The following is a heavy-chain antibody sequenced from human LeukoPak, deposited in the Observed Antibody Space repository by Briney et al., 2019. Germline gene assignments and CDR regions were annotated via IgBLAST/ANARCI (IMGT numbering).Heavy chain of an antibody. CDR3: ARGQQLVQGRDCFDP. D-gene: IGHD6-13*01. CDR1: GYTFTSYY. Sequence: ASVKVSCKASGYTFTSYYMHWVRQAPGQGLEWMGIINPSGGSTSYAQKFQGRVTMTRDTSKSTVYMELITVRAETAALYYCARGQQLVQGRDCFDPWGQGTLVTVSS. V-gene: IGHV1-46*01. CDR2: INPSGGST. J-gene: IGHJ5*02.